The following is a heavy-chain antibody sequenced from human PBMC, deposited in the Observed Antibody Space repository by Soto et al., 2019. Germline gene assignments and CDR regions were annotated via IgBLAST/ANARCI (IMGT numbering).Heavy chain of an antibody. V-gene: IGHV4-59*01. CDR2: IYYSGST. CDR1: GGSISSYY. D-gene: IGHD3-3*01. CDR3: ARTPYYDFWSGIFDY. J-gene: IGHJ4*02. Sequence: KSSETLSLTCTVSGGSISSYYWSWIRQPPGKGLEWIGYIYYSGSTNYNPSLKSRVTISVDTSKNQFSLKLSSVTAADTAVYYCARTPYYDFWSGIFDYWGQGTLVTVSS.